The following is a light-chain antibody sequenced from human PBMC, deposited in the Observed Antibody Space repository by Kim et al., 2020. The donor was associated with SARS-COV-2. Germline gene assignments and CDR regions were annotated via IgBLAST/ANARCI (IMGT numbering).Light chain of an antibody. CDR1: QSITSG. J-gene: IGKJ4*01. CDR3: QQHNGY. V-gene: IGKV1-5*01. CDR2: LVS. Sequence: TLSASVGDTVTITCRASQSITSGFGWYQQKPGKAPKLLIYLVSNLDSGVPSRFSGSGSGTQFTLTISSLQPDDFATYYCQQHNGYFGGGTKVDIK.